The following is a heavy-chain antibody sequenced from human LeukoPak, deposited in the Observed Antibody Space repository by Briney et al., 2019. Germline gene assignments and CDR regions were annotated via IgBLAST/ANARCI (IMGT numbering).Heavy chain of an antibody. CDR1: GFTFDDYA. J-gene: IGHJ4*02. V-gene: IGHV3-9*01. CDR2: ISWNSGSR. D-gene: IGHD3-22*01. CDR3: AKDTNYDSSGYYDY. Sequence: GGSLRLSCVASGFTFDDYAMHWVRQAPGKGLEWVSGISWNSGSRGYADSVKGRFTISRDNAKNSLYLQMNSLRAEDTALYYCAKDTNYDSSGYYDYWGQGTLVTVSS.